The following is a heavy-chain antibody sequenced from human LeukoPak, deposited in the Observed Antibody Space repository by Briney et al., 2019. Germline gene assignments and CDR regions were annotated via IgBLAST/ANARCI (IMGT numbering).Heavy chain of an antibody. D-gene: IGHD2-2*01. V-gene: IGHV4-39*01. CDR1: GGSISSSSYY. J-gene: IGHJ4*02. CDR3: ARLETTPDIVVVPVAIGY. CDR2: IYYSGST. Sequence: KPSETLSLTCTVSGGSISSSSYYWGWIRQPPGKGLEWIGSIYYSGSTYYNPSLKSRVTISVDTSKNQFSLKLSSVTAADTAVYYCARLETTPDIVVVPVAIGYWGQGTLVTVSS.